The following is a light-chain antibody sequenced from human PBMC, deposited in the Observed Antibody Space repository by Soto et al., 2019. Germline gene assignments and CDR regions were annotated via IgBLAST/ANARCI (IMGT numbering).Light chain of an antibody. CDR3: CSYAGSGAWV. CDR1: SGDVGNYDL. CDR2: EVS. Sequence: QSVPTQPASVSGSPGQSITISCSGSSGDVGNYDLVSWYQQVPGKAPQLVIFEVSRRPSRVSDRFSGSKSGNTASLTISGLQAEDEGDFYCCSYAGSGAWVFGGGTKLTVL. J-gene: IGLJ3*02. V-gene: IGLV2-23*02.